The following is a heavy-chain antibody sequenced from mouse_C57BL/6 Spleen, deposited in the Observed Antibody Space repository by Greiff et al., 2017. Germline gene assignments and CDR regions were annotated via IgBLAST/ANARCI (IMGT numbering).Heavy chain of an antibody. CDR2: INYDGSST. J-gene: IGHJ2*01. V-gene: IGHV5-16*01. CDR1: GFTFSDYY. Sequence: EVKLVESEGGLVQPGSSMKLSCTASGFTFSDYYMAWVRQVPEKGLEWVANINYDGSSTYYLDSLKSRFIISRDNAKNILYLQMSSLKSEDTATYYCARESPVYYFDYWGQGTTLTVSS. CDR3: ARESPVYYFDY.